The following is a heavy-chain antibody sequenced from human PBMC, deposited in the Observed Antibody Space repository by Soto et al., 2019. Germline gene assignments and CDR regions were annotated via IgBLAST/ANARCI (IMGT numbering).Heavy chain of an antibody. J-gene: IGHJ4*02. V-gene: IGHV1-69*01. Sequence: QVQLVQSGAEVKKPGSSVKVSCKASGGTFSSYAISWVRQAPGQGLEWMGGIIPIFGTANYAQKFQGRVTITADESTSTAYMELSSLRSEDTAVYYCARDSYYYDSSGYYYGGYYLDYWGQGTMVTVSS. D-gene: IGHD3-22*01. CDR1: GGTFSSYA. CDR2: IIPIFGTA. CDR3: ARDSYYYDSSGYYYGGYYLDY.